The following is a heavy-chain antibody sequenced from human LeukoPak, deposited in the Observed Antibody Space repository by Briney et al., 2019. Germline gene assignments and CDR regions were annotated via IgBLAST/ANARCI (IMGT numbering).Heavy chain of an antibody. CDR2: TYYRSKWYN. CDR3: AGTNDSSWSSFDF. CDR1: GDSVSSNNAT. Sequence: SQTLSLTCAISGDSVSSNNATWTWIRQSPSRGLEWLGRTYYRSKWYNEYAVSVKSRITINPDTSKNQFSLQLNSVTPEDTAVYYCAGTNDSSWSSFDFWGQGTLVTVSS. D-gene: IGHD6-13*01. V-gene: IGHV6-1*01. J-gene: IGHJ4*02.